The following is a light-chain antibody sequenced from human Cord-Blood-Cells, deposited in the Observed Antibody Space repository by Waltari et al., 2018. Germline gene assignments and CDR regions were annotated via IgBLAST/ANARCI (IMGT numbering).Light chain of an antibody. Sequence: QSALTQPASVSGSPGQSITISCTGTSSDVGSYNLVSWYQQHPGKAPKLMIYEGSKRPSGVSKRLAGSKSGNAASLTIAGVKAEDGADYYGCSYAGSSTWVVGGGTKLTVL. CDR3: CSYAGSSTWV. CDR1: SSDVGSYNL. J-gene: IGLJ3*02. CDR2: EGS. V-gene: IGLV2-23*01.